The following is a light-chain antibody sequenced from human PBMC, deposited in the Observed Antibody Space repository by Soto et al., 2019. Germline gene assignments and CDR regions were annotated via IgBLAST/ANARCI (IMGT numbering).Light chain of an antibody. J-gene: IGKJ4*01. V-gene: IGKV1-12*01. Sequence: DLQMTQFPSSVSASVGDRVTITCRASQPLGAWLAWYQQQPGKAPKLLLYATSNLESGVPSTFSGIGCGTEFTFTISGLHPEDFATYYCQHYDIYQLTFGGRTRDEIK. CDR2: ATS. CDR1: QPLGAW. CDR3: QHYDIYQLT.